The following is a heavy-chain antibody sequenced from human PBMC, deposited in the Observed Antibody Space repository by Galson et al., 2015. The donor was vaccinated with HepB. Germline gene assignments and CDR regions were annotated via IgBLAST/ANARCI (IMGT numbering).Heavy chain of an antibody. D-gene: IGHD3-3*01. CDR3: ARFFDFSSGYYSRFYGLDV. Sequence: ETLSLTCVVSGGSLSGYHWSWIRQLPGKGLEWIGDINHSGSSNYNPSLKSRVTLSIDTSENHFSLKLRSATAADTAVYYCARFFDFSSGYYSRFYGLDVWGQGTTVTVSS. CDR1: GGSLSGYH. CDR2: INHSGSS. J-gene: IGHJ6*02. V-gene: IGHV4-34*01.